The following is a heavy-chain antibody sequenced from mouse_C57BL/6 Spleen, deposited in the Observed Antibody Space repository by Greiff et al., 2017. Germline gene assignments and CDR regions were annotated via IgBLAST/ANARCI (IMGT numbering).Heavy chain of an antibody. J-gene: IGHJ4*01. CDR1: GYAFSSSW. D-gene: IGHD2-12*01. V-gene: IGHV1-82*01. Sequence: VQLQQPGPELVKPGASVKISCKASGYAFSSSWMHWVKQRPGKGLEWIGRIYPGDGDTNYNGKFKGKATLTADTSSSTAYMQLSSLTSEDSAVYFCARGIAVYYAMDYWGQGTSVTVSS. CDR2: IYPGDGDT. CDR3: ARGIAVYYAMDY.